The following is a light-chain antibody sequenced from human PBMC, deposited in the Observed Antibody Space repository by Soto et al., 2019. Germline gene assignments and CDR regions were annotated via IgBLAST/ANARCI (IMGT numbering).Light chain of an antibody. CDR1: QVINNY. Sequence: DIQMAQAPSSLSASVGDRVTITCRTSQVINNYIAWYQQKPGQVPKLLIYGASTLEAGVPSRFTGSGSGTEFNFTINSLQPGDFATYYCQKYNSAPFTFGPGTRLDLK. J-gene: IGKJ3*01. CDR2: GAS. CDR3: QKYNSAPFT. V-gene: IGKV1-27*01.